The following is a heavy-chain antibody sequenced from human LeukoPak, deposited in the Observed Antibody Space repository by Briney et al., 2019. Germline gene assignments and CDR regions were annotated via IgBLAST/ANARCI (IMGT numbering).Heavy chain of an antibody. CDR1: GFTFSSYS. Sequence: GGSLRLSCAASGFTFSSYSMNWVRQAPGKGLEWVSSISSSSSYIYYADSVKGRFTISRDNAKNSLYLQMNSLRAEDTAVYYCAREDGWSGYFDYWGQGTLVTVSS. D-gene: IGHD2-15*01. V-gene: IGHV3-21*01. CDR2: ISSSSSYI. J-gene: IGHJ4*02. CDR3: AREDGWSGYFDY.